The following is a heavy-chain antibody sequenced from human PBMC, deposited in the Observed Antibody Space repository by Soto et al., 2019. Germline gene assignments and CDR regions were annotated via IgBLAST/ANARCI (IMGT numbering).Heavy chain of an antibody. CDR2: IIPIFGTA. V-gene: IGHV1-69*01. D-gene: IGHD3-22*01. Sequence: QVQLVQSGAEVKKPGSSVKVSCKASGGTFSSYAISWVRQAPGQGLEWMGGIIPIFGTANYAQKFQGRVTITADESTSTAYMELSSLRSEYTAVYYCASTGSGSMPTSVGAFDIWGQGTMVTVSS. J-gene: IGHJ3*02. CDR3: ASTGSGSMPTSVGAFDI. CDR1: GGTFSSYA.